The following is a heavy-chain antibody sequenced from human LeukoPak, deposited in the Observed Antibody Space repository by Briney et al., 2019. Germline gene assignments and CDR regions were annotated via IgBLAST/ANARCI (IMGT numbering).Heavy chain of an antibody. CDR2: ISGSGGST. J-gene: IGHJ4*02. V-gene: IGHV3-23*01. D-gene: IGHD6-19*01. CDR1: GFTFSSYA. CDR3: ARGPAQYWGQWLGN. Sequence: PGGSLRLSCAASGFTFSSYAMSWVRQAPGKGLEWVSAISGSGGSTYYADSVKGRFTISRDNSKNTLYLQMNSLRADDTAVYYCARGPAQYWGQWLGNWGQGTLVTVSS.